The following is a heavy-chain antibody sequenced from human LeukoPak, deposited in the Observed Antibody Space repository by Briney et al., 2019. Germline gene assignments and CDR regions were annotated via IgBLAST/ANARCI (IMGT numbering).Heavy chain of an antibody. CDR3: ARDNSVRDEAWWFSP. D-gene: IGHD5-24*01. CDR1: GYTFTSYY. Sequence: ASVTVSCKASGYTFTSYYMHWVRQAPGQGLEWMGIINPSGGSTSYAQKFQGRVTMTRDMSTSTVYMELSSLRSEDTAVYHCARDNSVRDEAWWFSPWGQGTLVTVSS. CDR2: INPSGGST. V-gene: IGHV1-46*01. J-gene: IGHJ5*02.